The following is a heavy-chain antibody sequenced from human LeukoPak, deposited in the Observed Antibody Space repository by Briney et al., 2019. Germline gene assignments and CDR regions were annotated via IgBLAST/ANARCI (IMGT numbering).Heavy chain of an antibody. J-gene: IGHJ4*02. CDR2: IKHDGSEK. Sequence: PGGSLRLSCAASGFTFSTYWMNWVRQAPGKGLEWVANIKHDGSEKYYVDSVKGRFTISRDNTKKSLYLQMNSLRAEDTAVYYCARAPQDSGDRRWGQGTLVTVSS. V-gene: IGHV3-7*03. CDR1: GFTFSTYW. CDR3: ARAPQDSGDRR. D-gene: IGHD4-17*01.